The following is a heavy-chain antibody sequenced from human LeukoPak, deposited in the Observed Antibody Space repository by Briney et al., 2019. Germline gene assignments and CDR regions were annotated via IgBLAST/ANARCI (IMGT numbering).Heavy chain of an antibody. D-gene: IGHD2-15*01. CDR3: ARDSPSYCSGGSCYAYYFDY. CDR2: IKQGGSEK. J-gene: IGHJ4*02. V-gene: IGHV3-7*01. CDR1: GFTFSSYW. Sequence: GASLRLSYAASGFTFSSYWMSWVRQAPGKGLEWAANIKQGGSEKYYVDSVKGRFTISRDNAKNSLYLQMNSLRAEDTAVYYCARDSPSYCSGGSCYAYYFDYWGQGTLVTVSS.